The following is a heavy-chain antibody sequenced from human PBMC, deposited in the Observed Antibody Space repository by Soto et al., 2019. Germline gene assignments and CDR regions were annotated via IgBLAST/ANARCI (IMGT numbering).Heavy chain of an antibody. CDR3: AILSAGSGREETMDY. Sequence: SSVKVSCKASGGTFSSYAISWVRQAPGQGLEWMGGIIPIFGTAKYAQKFQGRVTITADESTSTAYMELSSLRSEDTAVYYCAILSAGSGREETMDYWGQATLVT. CDR2: IIPIFGTA. D-gene: IGHD6-19*01. CDR1: GGTFSSYA. V-gene: IGHV1-69*13. J-gene: IGHJ4*02.